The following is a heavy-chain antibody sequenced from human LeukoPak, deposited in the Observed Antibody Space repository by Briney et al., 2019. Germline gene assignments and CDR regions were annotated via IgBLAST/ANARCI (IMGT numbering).Heavy chain of an antibody. CDR3: ARAADYGGLRHLDAFDI. CDR2: IYYSGST. CDR1: GGSISSYY. V-gene: IGHV4-59*01. Sequence: SETLSLTCTVSGGSISSYYWSWIRQPPGKGLEWIGYIYYSGSTNYNPSLKSRVTISVDTSKNQFSLKLSSVTAADTAVYYCARAADYGGLRHLDAFDIWGQGTMVTVSS. J-gene: IGHJ3*02. D-gene: IGHD4-23*01.